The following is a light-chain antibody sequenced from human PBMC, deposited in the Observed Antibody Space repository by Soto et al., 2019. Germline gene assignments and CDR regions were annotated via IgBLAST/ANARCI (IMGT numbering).Light chain of an antibody. V-gene: IGKV3-15*01. CDR1: ESLFGF. CDR3: QSYTDWPFV. CDR2: GVS. Sequence: EIVMTQSPATLSASPGESVSLSCRASESLFGFLAWYQQKPGQAPRLLIYGVSTKPTGVPAWFSGSGSAADFTLTISSVQSDDSAVYYCQSYTDWPFVFGQGTKREI. J-gene: IGKJ2*01.